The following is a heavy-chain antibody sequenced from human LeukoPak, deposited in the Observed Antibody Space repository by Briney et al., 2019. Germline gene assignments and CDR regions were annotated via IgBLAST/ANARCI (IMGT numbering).Heavy chain of an antibody. CDR3: ARGTGYNWNPWYYYMDV. CDR1: GFTFRSYW. D-gene: IGHD1-20*01. J-gene: IGHJ6*03. CDR2: IKQDGSEK. Sequence: PGGSLRLSCAASGFTFRSYWMSWVSQAPGKGREGVANIKQDGSEKYYVDSVKGRFTISRDNAKNTLYLQMNRLRAEDTAVYYCARGTGYNWNPWYYYMDVWGNGTTVTVSS. V-gene: IGHV3-7*01.